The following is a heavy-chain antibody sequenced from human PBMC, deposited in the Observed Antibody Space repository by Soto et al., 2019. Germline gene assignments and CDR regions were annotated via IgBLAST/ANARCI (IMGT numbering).Heavy chain of an antibody. CDR1: GFTFSSYA. J-gene: IGHJ4*02. V-gene: IGHV3-23*01. D-gene: IGHD5-12*01. CDR3: AKGYSGYDSWGFDY. CDR2: ISGSGGST. Sequence: GGSLRLSCAASGFTFSSYAMSWVRQAPGKGLEWVSAISGSGGSTYYADSMKGRFTISRDNSKNTLYLQMNSLRAEDTAVYYCAKGYSGYDSWGFDYWGQGTLVTVSS.